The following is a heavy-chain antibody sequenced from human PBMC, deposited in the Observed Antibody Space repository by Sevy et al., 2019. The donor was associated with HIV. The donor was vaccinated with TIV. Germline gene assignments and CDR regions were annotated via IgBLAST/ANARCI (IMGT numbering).Heavy chain of an antibody. V-gene: IGHV4-59*01. D-gene: IGHD2-15*01. CDR3: ATCRPDYYYGMDV. CDR2: FDYSRTT. CDR1: GGSMSGYY. Sequence: SETLSLTCTVSGGSMSGYYLTWILQPPGKGLEWIGYFDYSRTTNYNPSLKSRVTISVDRSNNQFSLKLNSVVAADTAVYYCATCRPDYYYGMDVWGQGTTVTVSS. J-gene: IGHJ6*02.